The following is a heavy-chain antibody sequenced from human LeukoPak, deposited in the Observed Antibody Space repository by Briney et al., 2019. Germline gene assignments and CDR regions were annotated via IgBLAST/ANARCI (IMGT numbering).Heavy chain of an antibody. CDR3: ARPIGSGYYYN. CDR2: IYYTGST. D-gene: IGHD3-22*01. J-gene: IGHJ4*02. V-gene: IGHV4-38-2*02. CDR1: GYSISRGHY. Sequence: SETLSLTCTVSGYSISRGHYWGWIRQPPGKGLEWIGSIYYTGSTYYNPSLKSRVTISVDTSKNQFSLKLSSVTAADTAVYYCARPIGSGYYYNWGQGTLVTVSS.